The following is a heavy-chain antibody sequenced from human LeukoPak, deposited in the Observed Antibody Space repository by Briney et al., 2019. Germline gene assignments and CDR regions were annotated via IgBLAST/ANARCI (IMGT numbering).Heavy chain of an antibody. CDR3: ARHVDSSSWENFDY. Sequence: GESLKISCKGFGYSFTNYWIGWVRQMPGKGLEWMGIIYPGDSDTRYSPSFQGQVTISADKSINTAYLQWSSLKASDTAMYYCARHVDSSSWENFDYWGQGTLVTVSS. CDR2: IYPGDSDT. CDR1: GYSFTNYW. V-gene: IGHV5-51*01. D-gene: IGHD3-22*01. J-gene: IGHJ4*02.